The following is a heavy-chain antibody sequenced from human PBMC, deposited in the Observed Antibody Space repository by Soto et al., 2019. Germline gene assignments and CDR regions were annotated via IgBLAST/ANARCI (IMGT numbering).Heavy chain of an antibody. D-gene: IGHD1-26*01. V-gene: IGHV4-59*08. CDR3: VRQGIGALHGLVDV. CDR2: IYYSGST. CDR1: GGSISSYY. Sequence: SETLSLTCTVSGGSISSYYWSWIRQPPGKGLEWIGYIYYSGSTSYNPALKSRVTISADTSTKQFSLRLSSVTAADTAVYYCVRQGIGALHGLVDVWGQGTTVTVSS. J-gene: IGHJ6*02.